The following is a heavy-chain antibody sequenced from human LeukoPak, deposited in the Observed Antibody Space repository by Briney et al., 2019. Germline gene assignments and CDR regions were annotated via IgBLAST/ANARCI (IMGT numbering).Heavy chain of an antibody. J-gene: IGHJ4*02. Sequence: GGSLRLSCVASGFPFSSYWMTWVRQAPGKGLEWVSVIGSDGGGIQYADSVKGRFSISRDNSKNTLYLQMNSLRTEDTAIYYCAKYAPPTTVVTRFFDSWGQGSLVSVSS. V-gene: IGHV3-23*01. CDR2: IGSDGGGI. D-gene: IGHD4-11*01. CDR3: AKYAPPTTVVTRFFDS. CDR1: GFPFSSYW.